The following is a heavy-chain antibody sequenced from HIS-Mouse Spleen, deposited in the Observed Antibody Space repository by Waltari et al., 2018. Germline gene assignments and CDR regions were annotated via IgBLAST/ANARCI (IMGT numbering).Heavy chain of an antibody. V-gene: IGHV4-39*07. CDR2: IYYSGST. CDR1: GGSISSRSYY. D-gene: IGHD4-17*01. Sequence: QLQLQESGPGLVKPSDTLSLTCTVSGGSISSRSYYWGWIRQPPGKGLEWNGSIYYSGSTYYNPSLKSRVTISVDTSKNQFSLKLSSVTAADTAVYYCARVPGDYSGAFDIWGQGTMVTVSS. CDR3: ARVPGDYSGAFDI. J-gene: IGHJ3*02.